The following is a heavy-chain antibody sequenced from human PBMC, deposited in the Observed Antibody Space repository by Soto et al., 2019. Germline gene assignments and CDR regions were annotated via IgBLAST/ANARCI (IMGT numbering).Heavy chain of an antibody. V-gene: IGHV3-66*01. CDR1: GFTVSSNY. CDR3: ARDLQTRTPETYYYYYYMDV. J-gene: IGHJ6*03. Sequence: GGSLRLSCAASGFTVSSNYMSWVRQAPGKGLEWVSVIYSGGSTYYADSVKGRFTISRDNSKNTLYLQMNSLRAEDTAVYYCARDLQTRTPETYYYYYYMDVWGKGTTVTVSS. CDR2: IYSGGST.